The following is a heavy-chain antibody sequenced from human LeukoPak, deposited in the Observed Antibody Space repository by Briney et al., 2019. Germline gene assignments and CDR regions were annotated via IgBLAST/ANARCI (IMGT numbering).Heavy chain of an antibody. V-gene: IGHV4-34*01. Sequence: SETLSLTCAVYGVSFSGYYWSWIRQPPGKGLEWIGEINHSGSTNYNPSLKSRVTISVDTSKNQFSLKLSSVTAADTAVYYCAREDGGRLDPWGQGTLVTVSS. CDR3: AREDGGRLDP. CDR2: INHSGST. J-gene: IGHJ5*02. CDR1: GVSFSGYY. D-gene: IGHD3-10*01.